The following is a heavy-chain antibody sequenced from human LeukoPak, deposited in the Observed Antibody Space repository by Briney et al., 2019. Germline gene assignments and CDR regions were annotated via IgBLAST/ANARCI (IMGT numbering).Heavy chain of an antibody. CDR3: ARRTGGVYYDYYMDV. D-gene: IGHD7-27*01. Sequence: GGSLRLSCAASGFTFSSYWMHWVRQAPGKGLVWVSRTNTDGSGTSYADSVRGRFTISRDNAKNTLYLQMNSLRAGDTAVYYCARRTGGVYYDYYMDVWGKGTTVTVS. CDR1: GFTFSSYW. CDR2: TNTDGSGT. J-gene: IGHJ6*03. V-gene: IGHV3-74*01.